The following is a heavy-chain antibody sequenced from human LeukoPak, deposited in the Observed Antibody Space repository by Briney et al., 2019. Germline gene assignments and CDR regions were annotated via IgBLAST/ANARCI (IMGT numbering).Heavy chain of an antibody. V-gene: IGHV3-53*05. D-gene: IGHD6-13*01. CDR1: GFTVSRNY. CDR2: IYSGGTI. Sequence: GGSLRLSCVASGFTVSRNYMTWVRQPPGKGLEWVSIIYSGGTIHYADSVKGRFTISRDNAKNSLYLQMNSLRAEDTALYYCAKDITGEGSSWYVDYWGQGTLVTVSS. J-gene: IGHJ4*02. CDR3: AKDITGEGSSWYVDY.